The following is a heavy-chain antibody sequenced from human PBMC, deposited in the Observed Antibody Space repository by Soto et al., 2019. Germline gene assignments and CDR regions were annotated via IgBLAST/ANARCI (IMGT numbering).Heavy chain of an antibody. D-gene: IGHD6-19*01. CDR3: ARVTTAVAGIYYYYYMDV. V-gene: IGHV3-13*01. CDR2: IGTAGDT. Sequence: PGGSLRLSCAASGFTFSSYDMHWVRQATGKGLEWVSAIGTAGDTYYPGSVKGRFTISRENAKNSFYLQMNSLRAGDTAVYYCARVTTAVAGIYYYYYMDVWGKGTTVTVSS. CDR1: GFTFSSYD. J-gene: IGHJ6*03.